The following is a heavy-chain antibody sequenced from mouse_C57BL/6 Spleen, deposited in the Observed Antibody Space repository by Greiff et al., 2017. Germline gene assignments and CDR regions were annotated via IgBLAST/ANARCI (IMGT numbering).Heavy chain of an antibody. J-gene: IGHJ3*01. CDR1: GYTFTSYW. V-gene: IGHV1-53*01. CDR2: INPSNGGT. CDR3: AREGDYYGSSSPWFAY. Sequence: QVQLQQPGTELVKPGASVTLSCKASGYTFTSYWMPWVKQRPGKGLEWIGNINPSNGGTNYNEKFKSKATLTVDKSSSTAYMQLSSLTSESSAVYYCAREGDYYGSSSPWFAYWGQGTLVTVSA. D-gene: IGHD1-1*01.